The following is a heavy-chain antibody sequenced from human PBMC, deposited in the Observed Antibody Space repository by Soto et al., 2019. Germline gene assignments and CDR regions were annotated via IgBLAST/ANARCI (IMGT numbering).Heavy chain of an antibody. Sequence: GGSLRLSCATSGFTFSDFSMSWIRQAPGKGLEWVSYISSTGITLYYADSVKGRFSISRDNAKNSLFLQMNSLRAGDTAVYYCAGGDWLDPWGQGTLVTVSS. CDR3: AGGDWLDP. D-gene: IGHD3-10*01. CDR1: GFTFSDFS. V-gene: IGHV3-11*01. CDR2: ISSTGITL. J-gene: IGHJ5*02.